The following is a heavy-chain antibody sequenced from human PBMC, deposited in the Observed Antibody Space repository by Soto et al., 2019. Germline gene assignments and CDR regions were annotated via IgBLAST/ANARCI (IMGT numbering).Heavy chain of an antibody. D-gene: IGHD3-3*01. CDR3: TTDVDYDFWSGYYWGDY. CDR1: GFTFSNAW. J-gene: IGHJ4*02. V-gene: IGHV3-15*01. Sequence: EVQLVESGGGLVKPGVSLRLSCAASGFTFSNAWMSWVRQAPGKGLEWVGSIKSKTDGGTTDYAAPVKGRFTISREDSKNTLYLQMNSLKTEDTAVYYCTTDVDYDFWSGYYWGDYWGQGTLVTVSS. CDR2: IKSKTDGGTT.